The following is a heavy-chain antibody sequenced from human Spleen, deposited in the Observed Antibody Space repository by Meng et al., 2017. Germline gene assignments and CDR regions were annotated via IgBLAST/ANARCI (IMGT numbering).Heavy chain of an antibody. CDR3: ARGPPTYYYGSGTNFDY. D-gene: IGHD3-10*01. J-gene: IGHJ4*02. CDR2: INPNSGGT. V-gene: IGHV1-2*02. Sequence: ASVKVSRKASGYTFTGYYMHWVRQAPGQGLEWMGWINPNSGGTNYAQKFQGRVTMTRDTSISTAYMELSRLRSDDTAVYYCARGPPTYYYGSGTNFDYWGQGTLVTVSS. CDR1: GYTFTGYY.